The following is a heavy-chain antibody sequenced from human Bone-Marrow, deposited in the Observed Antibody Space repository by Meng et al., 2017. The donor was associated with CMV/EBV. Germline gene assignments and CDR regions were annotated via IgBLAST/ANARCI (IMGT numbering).Heavy chain of an antibody. CDR1: GFSLGDYA. Sequence: GGSLRLSCATSGFSLGDYAVSWVRQAPVKGLEWVGFIRNKVYGGTTEYAASVKGRFTISRDDSKSIAYLQMNSLKTEDTAVYYCVLELEEWGCYMEYWGQGKLVTVSS. V-gene: IGHV3-49*04. CDR2: IRNKVYGGTT. CDR3: VLELEEWGCYMEY. D-gene: IGHD3-16*01. J-gene: IGHJ4*02.